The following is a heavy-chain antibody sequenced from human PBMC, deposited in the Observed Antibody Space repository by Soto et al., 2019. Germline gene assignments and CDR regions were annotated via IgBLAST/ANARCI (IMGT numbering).Heavy chain of an antibody. CDR1: GFTFSSYG. CDR3: AKDKLAVAVAAPIDY. D-gene: IGHD6-19*01. V-gene: IGHV3-30*18. Sequence: QVQLVESGGGVVQPGRSLRLSCAASGFTFSSYGMHWVRQAPGNGLEWVAVISYDGSNKYYADSVKGRFTISRDNSKNMLDRQMISLRAEDTAVYYCAKDKLAVAVAAPIDYWGQGTLVTVSS. J-gene: IGHJ4*02. CDR2: ISYDGSNK.